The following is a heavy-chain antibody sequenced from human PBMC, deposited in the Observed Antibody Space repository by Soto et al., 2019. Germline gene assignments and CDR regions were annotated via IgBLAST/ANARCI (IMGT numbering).Heavy chain of an antibody. CDR3: ARDLLAARPGWFDP. CDR2: ISAYNGNT. V-gene: IGHV1-18*01. D-gene: IGHD6-6*01. CDR1: GYTFITYG. J-gene: IGHJ5*02. Sequence: ASLKVSCKASGYTFITYGISWVRQAPGQGLEWMGWISAYNGNTNYAQKFQGRVTMTTDTSASTAYMELRSLRSDDTAVYYCARDLLAARPGWFDPWGQGTLVTVSS.